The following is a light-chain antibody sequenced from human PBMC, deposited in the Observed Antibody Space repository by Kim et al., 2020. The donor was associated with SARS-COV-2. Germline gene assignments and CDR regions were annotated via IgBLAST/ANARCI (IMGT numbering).Light chain of an antibody. V-gene: IGKV1-27*01. CDR1: QGISNY. CDR3: QKYNIAPWT. J-gene: IGKJ1*01. Sequence: DIQMTQSPSFLSASVGDSAPITCRASQGISNYLAWYQQTPGKVPKLLIYAASALQSGVPSRFSGSGSGTVFTLTISSLQPEDVATYSCQKYNIAPWTFGQGTTVGIK. CDR2: AAS.